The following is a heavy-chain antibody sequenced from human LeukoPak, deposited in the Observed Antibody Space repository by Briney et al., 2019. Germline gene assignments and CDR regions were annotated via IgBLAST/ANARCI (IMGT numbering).Heavy chain of an antibody. J-gene: IGHJ4*02. CDR3: VRGGDYYDSSLSLFDY. CDR2: IYYSGST. Sequence: PSQTLSLTCTVSGGSISSGGYYWSWIRQHPGKGLEWIGYIYYSGSTYYNPSLKSRVTISVDTSKNQFSLKLSSVTAADTAVYYCVRGGDYYDSSLSLFDYWGQGTLVTVSS. V-gene: IGHV4-31*03. D-gene: IGHD3-22*01. CDR1: GGSISSGGYY.